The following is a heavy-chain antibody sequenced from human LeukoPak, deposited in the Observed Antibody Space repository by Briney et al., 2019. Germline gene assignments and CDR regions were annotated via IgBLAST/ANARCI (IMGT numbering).Heavy chain of an antibody. D-gene: IGHD2-2*02. Sequence: GGSLRLSCAASGFTVSSNYMSWVRQAPGKGLEWVSVIYSGGSTYYADSVKGRFTISRDNSKNTLYLQMNSLRAGDTAVYYCARSIPYYFDYWGQGTLVTVSS. CDR2: IYSGGST. CDR3: ARSIPYYFDY. J-gene: IGHJ4*02. CDR1: GFTVSSNY. V-gene: IGHV3-53*01.